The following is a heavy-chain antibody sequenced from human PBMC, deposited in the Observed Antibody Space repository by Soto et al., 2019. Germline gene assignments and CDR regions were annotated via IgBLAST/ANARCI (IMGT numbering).Heavy chain of an antibody. J-gene: IGHJ5*02. CDR2: ISAYNGNT. D-gene: IGHD3-3*01. CDR1: GYTFTSYG. V-gene: IGHV1-18*01. Sequence: QVQLVQSGAEVKKPGASVKVSCKASGYTFTSYGISWVRQAPGQGLEWMGWISAYNGNTNYAQKLQGRVTMTTDTSTSTAYMDLRSLRSDDTAVYYCARYPDYDFWSGPNNWFDPWGQGTLVTVSS. CDR3: ARYPDYDFWSGPNNWFDP.